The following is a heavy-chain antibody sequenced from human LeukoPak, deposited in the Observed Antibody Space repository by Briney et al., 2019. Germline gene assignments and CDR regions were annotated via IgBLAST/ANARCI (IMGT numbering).Heavy chain of an antibody. CDR1: GYTFTSYA. D-gene: IGHD5-24*01. CDR2: ISAGNGNT. V-gene: IGHV1-3*01. J-gene: IGHJ3*02. Sequence: ASVKVSCKASGYTFTSYAMHWVRQAPGQRLEWMGWISAGNGNTKYSQKFQGRVTITRDTSASTAYMELSSLRSEDTAVYYCARVEWLPGNAFDIWGQGTVVTVSS. CDR3: ARVEWLPGNAFDI.